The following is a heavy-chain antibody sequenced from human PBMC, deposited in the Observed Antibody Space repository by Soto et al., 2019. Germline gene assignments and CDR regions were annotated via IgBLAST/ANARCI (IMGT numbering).Heavy chain of an antibody. D-gene: IGHD2-15*01. Sequence: KPGGSLRLSCAASGFTFSSHSMNWVRQAPGKGLEWVSSITSSSSYINYADSVKGRFTISRDNAKTSLYLQMNSLRAEDTAVYYCAAWAEGATEVHWGQGTLVTVSS. J-gene: IGHJ4*02. V-gene: IGHV3-21*01. CDR1: GFTFSSHS. CDR2: ITSSSSYI. CDR3: AAWAEGATEVH.